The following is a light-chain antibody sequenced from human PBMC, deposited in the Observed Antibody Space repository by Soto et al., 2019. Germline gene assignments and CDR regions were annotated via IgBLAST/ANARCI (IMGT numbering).Light chain of an antibody. Sequence: DLQMTQSPSSLSASVADSLTLTCQASQDISDSLIWYQVKPGNAPQLLMFDASKLETGVPSRFSGSGSAKDFTFTISSLHPEDFATYYCQQYATLPLTFGGGTKVEI. J-gene: IGKJ4*01. CDR3: QQYATLPLT. CDR2: DAS. CDR1: QDISDS. V-gene: IGKV1-33*01.